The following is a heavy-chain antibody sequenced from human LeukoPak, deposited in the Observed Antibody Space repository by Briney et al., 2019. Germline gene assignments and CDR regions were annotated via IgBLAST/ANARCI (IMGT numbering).Heavy chain of an antibody. J-gene: IGHJ3*02. V-gene: IGHV4-4*07. Sequence: PSETLSLTCTVSGGSISSYYWSWIRQPAGKGLEWIGRIYTSGSTNYNPSLKSRVTMSVDTSKNQFSLKLSSVTAADTAVYYCARGAYYDFWSGDDAFDIWGQGTMVTVSS. CDR2: IYTSGST. CDR1: GGSISSYY. CDR3: ARGAYYDFWSGDDAFDI. D-gene: IGHD3-3*01.